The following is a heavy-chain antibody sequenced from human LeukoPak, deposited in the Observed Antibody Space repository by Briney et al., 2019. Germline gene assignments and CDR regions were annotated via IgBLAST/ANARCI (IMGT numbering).Heavy chain of an antibody. CDR2: INAGNGNT. Sequence: ASVKVSCKASGYTFTSYAMHWVRQAPGQRLEWMGWINAGNGNTKYSQKFQGRVTITRDTSASTAYMELSSLRSEDTAVNYCARDDMGFGELLSDYWGQGTLVTVSS. D-gene: IGHD3-10*01. CDR3: ARDDMGFGELLSDY. CDR1: GYTFTSYA. J-gene: IGHJ4*02. V-gene: IGHV1-3*01.